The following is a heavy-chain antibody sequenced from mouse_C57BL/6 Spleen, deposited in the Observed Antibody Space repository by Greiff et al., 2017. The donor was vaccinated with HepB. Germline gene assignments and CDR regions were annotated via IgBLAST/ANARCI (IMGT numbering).Heavy chain of an antibody. CDR1: GFTFPCYF. CDR2: IYPGSGST. V-gene: IGHV1-55*01. J-gene: IGHJ2*01. Sequence: QVQLQQPGAELVKPGASVPLSCNASGFTFPCYFFTWVLLRPGQGLAWIGDIYPGSGSTYYNEKFKSKATLTVDTSSSTAYMQLSSLTSEDSAVYYCARSDTTVVEDYFDYWGQGTTLTVSS. D-gene: IGHD1-1*01. CDR3: ARSDTTVVEDYFDY.